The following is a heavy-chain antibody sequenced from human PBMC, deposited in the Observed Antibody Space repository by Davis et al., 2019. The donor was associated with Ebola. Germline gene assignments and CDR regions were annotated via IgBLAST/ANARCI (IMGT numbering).Heavy chain of an antibody. J-gene: IGHJ3*01. V-gene: IGHV1-69*13. D-gene: IGHD3-9*01. CDR2: IIPIFDKA. CDR1: GGTFSTFV. Sequence: SVKVSCKASGGTFSTFVFSWVRQAPGQGLEWVGGIIPIFDKANYAHKFQGRVTITADESTSTAYMELISLRSEDTAVYYCARERLDILTGYDGRHAFDLWGQGTMVTVSS. CDR3: ARERLDILTGYDGRHAFDL.